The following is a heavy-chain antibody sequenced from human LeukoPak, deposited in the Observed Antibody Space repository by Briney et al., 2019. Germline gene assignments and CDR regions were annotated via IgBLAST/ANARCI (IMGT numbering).Heavy chain of an antibody. CDR3: ARTGGIPISGAFDI. D-gene: IGHD3-3*01. J-gene: IGHJ3*02. V-gene: IGHV4-31*03. CDR2: IYYSGST. CDR1: GGSISSGGYY. Sequence: SQTLSLTCTVSGGSISSGGYYWSWIRQHPGKGLEWIGYIYYSGSTYCNPSLKSRVTISVDTSKNQFSLKLSSVTAADTAVYYCARTGGIPISGAFDIWGQGTMVTVSS.